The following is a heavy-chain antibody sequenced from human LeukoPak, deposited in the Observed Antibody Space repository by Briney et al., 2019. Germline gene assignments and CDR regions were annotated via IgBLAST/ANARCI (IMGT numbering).Heavy chain of an antibody. D-gene: IGHD2-15*01. Sequence: ASVKVSCKASGYTFTSYDISWVRQAPGQGLEWMGWISAYNGNTNYAQKLQGRVTMTTDTSTSTAYMELRSLRSDDTAVYYCARSAVVVVAATSSWFDPWGQGTLVTASS. J-gene: IGHJ5*02. V-gene: IGHV1-18*01. CDR3: ARSAVVVVAATSSWFDP. CDR1: GYTFTSYD. CDR2: ISAYNGNT.